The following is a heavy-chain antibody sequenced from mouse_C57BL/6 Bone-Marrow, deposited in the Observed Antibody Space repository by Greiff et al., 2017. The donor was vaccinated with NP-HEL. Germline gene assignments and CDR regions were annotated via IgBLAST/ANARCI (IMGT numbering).Heavy chain of an antibody. D-gene: IGHD2-2*01. CDR2: INPGSGGT. V-gene: IGHV1-54*01. CDR3: AREGGLPH. Sequence: QVQLQQSGAELVRPGTSVKVSCKASGYAFTNYLLEWVKQRPGQGLEWIGVINPGSGGTNYNEKFKGKATLTADKSSSTAYMQLSSLTSEDSAVYFWAREGGLPHWGQGATLTVSS. CDR1: GYAFTNYL. J-gene: IGHJ2*01.